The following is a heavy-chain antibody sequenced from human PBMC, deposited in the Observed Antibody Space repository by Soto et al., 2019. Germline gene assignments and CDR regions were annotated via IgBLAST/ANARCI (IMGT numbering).Heavy chain of an antibody. CDR2: IYTSGST. CDR1: RDSISRYF. D-gene: IGHD2-15*01. J-gene: IGHJ5*02. CDR3: ARDGAEDIVSWFDP. Sequence: KTLSLSCAFCRDSISRYFWSCIRQPAGKGLDWIGRIYTSGSTNYNPSLKSRVTMSVDTSKNQFSLKLSSVTAADTAVYYCARDGAEDIVSWFDPWGQGTLVTVSA. V-gene: IGHV4-4*07.